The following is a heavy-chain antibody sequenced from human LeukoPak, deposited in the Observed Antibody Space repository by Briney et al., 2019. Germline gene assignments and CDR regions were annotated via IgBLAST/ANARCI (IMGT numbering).Heavy chain of an antibody. J-gene: IGHJ5*02. CDR2: IFYSGST. CDR3: ARPYDSSGYYYL. V-gene: IGHV4-39*01. Sequence: PSETLSLTCTVSGNSISSGDNYWSWIRQPAGKGLEWVGNIFYSGSTYYNPSLKSRVTISVDTSKNQFSLKLSSVTAADTAVYYCARPYDSSGYYYLWGQGTLVTVSS. D-gene: IGHD3-22*01. CDR1: GNSISSGDNY.